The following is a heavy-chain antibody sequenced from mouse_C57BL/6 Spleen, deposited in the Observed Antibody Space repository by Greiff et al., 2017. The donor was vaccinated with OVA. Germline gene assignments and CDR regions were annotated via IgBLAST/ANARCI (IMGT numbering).Heavy chain of an antibody. D-gene: IGHD1-1*01. CDR3: ARITTVPY. CDR2: ISSGSSTI. J-gene: IGHJ2*01. Sequence: EVKLVESGGGLVKPGGSLKLSCAASGFTFSDSGMHWVRQAPEKGLEWVAYISSGSSTIYYADTVKGRFTISIDNAKNTLFLQMTSLRSEDTAMYYCARITTVPYWGQGTTLTVSS. CDR1: GFTFSDSG. V-gene: IGHV5-17*01.